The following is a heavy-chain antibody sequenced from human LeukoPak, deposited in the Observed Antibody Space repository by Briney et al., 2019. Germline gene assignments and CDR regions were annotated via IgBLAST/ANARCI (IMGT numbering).Heavy chain of an antibody. CDR1: GFTFSNYA. CDR3: AKDRILANFAGGFDY. CDR2: ISGSGVST. D-gene: IGHD1-26*01. Sequence: GGSLRLSCAASGFTFSNYAMSWVRQAPGKGLEWVSAISGSGVSTYYTDSVKGRFTFSRDNSKNTLYFQLHSLRAEDTALYYCAKDRILANFAGGFDYWGQGTPVTVSS. J-gene: IGHJ4*02. V-gene: IGHV3-23*01.